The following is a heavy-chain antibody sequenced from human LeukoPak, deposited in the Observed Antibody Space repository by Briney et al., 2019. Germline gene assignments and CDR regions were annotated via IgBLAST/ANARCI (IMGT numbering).Heavy chain of an antibody. CDR1: GFTFSSCA. J-gene: IGHJ6*02. V-gene: IGHV3-53*01. D-gene: IGHD3-22*01. CDR3: ARAPYYYDSSGYLYYYGMDV. Sequence: GGSLRLSCAASGFTFSSCAMSWVRQAPGKGLEWVSVIYSGGSTYYADSVKGRFTISRDNSKNTLYLQMNSLRAEDTAVYYCARAPYYYDSSGYLYYYGMDVWGQGTTVTVSS. CDR2: IYSGGST.